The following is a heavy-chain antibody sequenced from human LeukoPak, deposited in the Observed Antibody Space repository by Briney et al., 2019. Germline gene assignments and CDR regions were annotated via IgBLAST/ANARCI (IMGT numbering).Heavy chain of an antibody. J-gene: IGHJ4*02. V-gene: IGHV3-53*01. CDR3: AREVSGITMVRGPYFDY. CDR1: GFTVSSNY. CDR2: IYSGGST. Sequence: GGSLRLSCAASGFTVSSNYMSWVRQAPGKGLEWVSVIYSGGSTYYADSVKGRFTISRDNSKSTLYIQMNSLRAEDTAVYYCAREVSGITMVRGPYFDYWGQGTLVTVSS. D-gene: IGHD3-10*01.